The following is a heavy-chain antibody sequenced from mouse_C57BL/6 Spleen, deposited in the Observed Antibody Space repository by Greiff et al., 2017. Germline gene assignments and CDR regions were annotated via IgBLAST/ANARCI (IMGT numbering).Heavy chain of an antibody. CDR1: GFTFSDYG. Sequence: EVKLVESGGGLVKPGGSLKLSCAASGFTFSDYGMHWVRQAPEKGLEWVAYISSGSSTIYYADTVKGRFTISRDNAKNTLFLQMTSLRSEDTAMYYCARRALGPYWYFDVWGTGTTVTVSS. V-gene: IGHV5-17*01. CDR3: ARRALGPYWYFDV. CDR2: ISSGSSTI. D-gene: IGHD3-3*01. J-gene: IGHJ1*03.